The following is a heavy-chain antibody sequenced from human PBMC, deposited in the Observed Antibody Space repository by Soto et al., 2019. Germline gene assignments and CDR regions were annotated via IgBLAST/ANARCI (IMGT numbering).Heavy chain of an antibody. CDR2: VSHDGANK. CDR3: VRETQVVGVVVPSPGSPGGIDM. Sequence: QMQLVESGGGVVQPGRSLRLSCAASGFTFKNYAMHWVRQAPGKALEWVAVVSHDGANKHYAESVKGRLTISRHNSRDTVSLQMTSPRLGDTAVYYFVRETQVVGVVVPSPGSPGGIDMWGPGKMVTVSS. D-gene: IGHD2-15*01. V-gene: IGHV3-30-3*01. J-gene: IGHJ3*02. CDR1: GFTFKNYA.